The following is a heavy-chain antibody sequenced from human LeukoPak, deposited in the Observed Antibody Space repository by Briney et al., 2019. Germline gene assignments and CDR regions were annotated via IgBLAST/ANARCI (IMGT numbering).Heavy chain of an antibody. CDR2: INHSGST. V-gene: IGHV4-34*01. Sequence: SETLSLTCAVYGGSFSGYYWSWIRQPPGKGLEWIGEINHSGSTNYNPSLKSRVTISVDTSKNQFSLKLSSVTAADTAVYYCASIRGSGQDYWGQGTLVTVSS. J-gene: IGHJ4*02. CDR3: ASIRGSGQDY. CDR1: GGSFSGYY. D-gene: IGHD6-19*01.